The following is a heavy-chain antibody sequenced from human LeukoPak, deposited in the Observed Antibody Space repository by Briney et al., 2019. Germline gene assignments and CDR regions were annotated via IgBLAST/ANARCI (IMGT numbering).Heavy chain of an antibody. CDR2: INPNRGGS. CDR1: GDTFTYYY. D-gene: IGHD2-15*01. CDR3: ARDLGSGCSGISCYPTNYFDY. Sequence: ASVKVSCKASGDTFTYYYIHWVRQAPGQGLEWMGWINPNRGGSNNAQKFQGRVTMTWDTSISTVYMELGSLGSDDTAVYYCARDLGSGCSGISCYPTNYFDYWGQGTLVTVSS. V-gene: IGHV1-2*02. J-gene: IGHJ4*02.